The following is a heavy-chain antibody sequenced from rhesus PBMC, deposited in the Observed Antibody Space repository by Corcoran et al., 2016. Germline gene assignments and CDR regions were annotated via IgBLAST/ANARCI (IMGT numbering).Heavy chain of an antibody. V-gene: IGHV7-114*01. D-gene: IGHD4-29*01. CDR3: ARLSYGSNDAFDF. Sequence: QVQLVQSGAEVKQPGASVKVSCKASGYTFTSYGMNWVRQAHGKRLEWMEWNNTDNGNPTDAQGFKERFTFSMDTSISTAYLQISSLKAEDTAVYYCARLSYGSNDAFDFWGQGLRVTVSS. CDR2: NNTDNGNP. CDR1: GYTFTSYG. J-gene: IGHJ3*01.